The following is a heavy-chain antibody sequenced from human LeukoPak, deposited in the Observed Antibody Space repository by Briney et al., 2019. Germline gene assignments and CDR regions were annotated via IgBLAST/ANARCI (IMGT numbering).Heavy chain of an antibody. J-gene: IGHJ6*02. CDR2: IYYSGST. CDR3: ARDGRRYGHGMDV. CDR1: GGSISSYY. V-gene: IGHV4-59*12. Sequence: SETLSLTCTVSGGSISSYYWSWIRQPPGKGLEWIGYIYYSGSTNYNPSLKSRVTISVDTSKNQFSLKLSSVTAADTAVYYCARDGRRYGHGMDVWGQGTTVTVSS. D-gene: IGHD1-26*01.